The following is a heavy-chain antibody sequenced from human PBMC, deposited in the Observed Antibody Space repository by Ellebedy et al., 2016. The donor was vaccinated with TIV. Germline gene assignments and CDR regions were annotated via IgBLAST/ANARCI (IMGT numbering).Heavy chain of an antibody. Sequence: AASVKVSCKASGDTFSSYAISWVRQAPGQGLEWMGRIIPILGIANYAQKFQGRVTITADKSTSPAYMELRSLRSEDTAVYYCARDRDSNSWYFGGYYYYGMDVWGQGTTVTVSS. CDR3: ARDRDSNSWYFGGYYYYGMDV. D-gene: IGHD6-13*01. CDR2: IIPILGIA. V-gene: IGHV1-69*04. CDR1: GDTFSSYA. J-gene: IGHJ6*02.